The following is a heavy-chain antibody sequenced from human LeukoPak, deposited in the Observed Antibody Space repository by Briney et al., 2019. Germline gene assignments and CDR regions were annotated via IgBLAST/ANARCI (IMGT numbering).Heavy chain of an antibody. CDR3: AGGYCSGGSCHINSYYDYGMDV. V-gene: IGHV4-59*01. CDR2: IYYSGST. D-gene: IGHD2-15*01. Sequence: PSEILSLTCTVSGGSISSYYWSWIRQPPGKGLEWIGYIYYSGSTNYNPSLKSRVTISVDASKNQFSLRLSSVTAADTAVYYCAGGYCSGGSCHINSYYDYGMDVWGQGTTVTVSS. J-gene: IGHJ6*02. CDR1: GGSISSYY.